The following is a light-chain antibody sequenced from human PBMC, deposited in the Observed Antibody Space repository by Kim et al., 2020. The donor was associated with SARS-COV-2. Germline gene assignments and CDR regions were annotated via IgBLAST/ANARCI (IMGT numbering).Light chain of an antibody. V-gene: IGKV3-15*01. CDR2: GAS. J-gene: IGKJ4*01. CDR3: QQYNNWPLT. CDR1: QSISNS. Sequence: VSPGGRATLSCRASQSISNSLAWYQQKPGQAPRLLIYGASTRATGIPARFSGSGSGTEFTLTISSLQSEDFAVYSCQQYNNWPLTFGGGTKVDIK.